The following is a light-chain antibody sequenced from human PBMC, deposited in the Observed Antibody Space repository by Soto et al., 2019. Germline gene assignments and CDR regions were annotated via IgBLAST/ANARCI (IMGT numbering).Light chain of an antibody. V-gene: IGLV1-44*01. CDR2: SNN. CDR3: AAWDDSLSWV. J-gene: IGLJ3*02. Sequence: QSVLTQPPSASGTPGQRVTISCSGSSSNIGSNTVNWYQQLPGTAPKHLIFSNNQRPSGVPDRFSGSKSGTSASLAISGLQPEDEADYYCAAWDDSLSWVFGGGTKLPVL. CDR1: SSNIGSNT.